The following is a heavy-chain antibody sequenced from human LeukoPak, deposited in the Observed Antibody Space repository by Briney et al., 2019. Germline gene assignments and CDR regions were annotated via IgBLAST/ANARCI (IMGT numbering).Heavy chain of an antibody. CDR2: ISGSGGST. V-gene: IGHV3-23*01. J-gene: IGHJ4*02. Sequence: GGTLRLSCAVSGFTFSDSAMSWVRQAPGRVLEWVSTISGSGGSTSSADSVKGRFTISRDNSRTTLYLQMNTLRAEDTAIYYCAKGGPQFFDYWGQGTLVTVSS. D-gene: IGHD5-24*01. CDR3: AKGGPQFFDY. CDR1: GFTFSDSA.